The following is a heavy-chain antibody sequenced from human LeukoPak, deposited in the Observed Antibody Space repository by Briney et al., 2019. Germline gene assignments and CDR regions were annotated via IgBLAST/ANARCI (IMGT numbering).Heavy chain of an antibody. J-gene: IGHJ4*02. CDR2: ISYDGGDK. CDR1: GFTFNKAW. CDR3: ARRLDY. Sequence: GGSLRLSCAASGFTFNKAWMSWVRQAPGKGLEWVALISYDGGDKYYAESMKGRFTISRDNARNSLYLQMNNLRAEDTAVYYCARRLDYWGQGTLVIVSS. V-gene: IGHV3-30*03.